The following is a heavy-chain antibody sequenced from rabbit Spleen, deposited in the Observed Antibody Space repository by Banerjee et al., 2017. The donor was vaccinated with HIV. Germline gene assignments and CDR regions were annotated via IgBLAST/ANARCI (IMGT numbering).Heavy chain of an antibody. V-gene: IGHV1S47*01. D-gene: IGHD4-1*01. CDR1: GFDFSTYG. J-gene: IGHJ4*01. CDR3: VREVAAKFNL. CDR2: IDPIFGIT. Sequence: QEQVVESGGGLVQPGGSLKLSCKASGFDFSTYGVSWVRQVPGKGLEWIGYIDPIFGITYYANWVNGRFTISRDNAQNTLFLQLNSLTAADTATYFCVREVAAKFNLWRPGTLVTVS.